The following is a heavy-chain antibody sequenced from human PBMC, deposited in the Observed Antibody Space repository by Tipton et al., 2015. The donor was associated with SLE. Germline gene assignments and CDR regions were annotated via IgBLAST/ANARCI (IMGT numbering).Heavy chain of an antibody. D-gene: IGHD6-19*01. V-gene: IGHV4-39*07. Sequence: GLVKPSETLSLTCTVSGGSISSSSYYWGWIRQPPGKGLEWIGSIYYSGSTYYNPSLKSRVTISVDTSKNQFSLKLSSVTAADTAVYYCARLGAVAAPGYWGQGTLVTVSS. CDR3: ARLGAVAAPGY. CDR1: GGSISSSSYY. J-gene: IGHJ4*02. CDR2: IYYSGST.